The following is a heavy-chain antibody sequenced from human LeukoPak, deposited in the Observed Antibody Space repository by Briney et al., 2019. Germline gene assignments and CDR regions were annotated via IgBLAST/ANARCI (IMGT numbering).Heavy chain of an antibody. CDR1: ADSLSSGGHY. Sequence: SETLSLTCTVSADSLSSGGHYWAWIRQLPGKGLESIGFIHHSGSSRHNPSLKDRVAISVDASRKQFALRLSSVTAADTAIYYCARAGNRFGGFYFDYWGQGIQVIVSS. CDR2: IHHSGSS. J-gene: IGHJ4*02. CDR3: ARAGNRFGGFYFDY. V-gene: IGHV4-31*03. D-gene: IGHD3-10*01.